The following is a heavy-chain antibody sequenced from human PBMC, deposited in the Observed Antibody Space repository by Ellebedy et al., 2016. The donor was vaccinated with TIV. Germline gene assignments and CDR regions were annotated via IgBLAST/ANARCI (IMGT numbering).Heavy chain of an antibody. CDR3: AVAGGTANYYYGLDV. D-gene: IGHD1-1*01. Sequence: MPSETLSLTCTVSGGSISTYYWSWIRQPAGKGLEWIGRINPCGSTVYSPSLKSRVTMSIDTSKNQFSLKLNSVTAADTAVYYCAVAGGTANYYYGLDVWGQGTPVTVSS. V-gene: IGHV4-4*07. CDR1: GGSISTYY. J-gene: IGHJ6*02. CDR2: INPCGST.